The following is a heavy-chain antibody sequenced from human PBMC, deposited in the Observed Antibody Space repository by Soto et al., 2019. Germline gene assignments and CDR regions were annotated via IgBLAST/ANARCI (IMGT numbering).Heavy chain of an antibody. D-gene: IGHD6-6*01. V-gene: IGHV1-18*01. CDR2: ISAYNGNT. Sequence: ASVKVSCKASGYTFTSYGISWVRQAPGQGLEWMGWISAYNGNTNYAQKLQGRVTMTTDTSTSTAYMELRSLRSDDTAVYYCAGFEYSSSSDAFDIWRQGTMVTVSS. CDR3: AGFEYSSSSDAFDI. J-gene: IGHJ3*02. CDR1: GYTFTSYG.